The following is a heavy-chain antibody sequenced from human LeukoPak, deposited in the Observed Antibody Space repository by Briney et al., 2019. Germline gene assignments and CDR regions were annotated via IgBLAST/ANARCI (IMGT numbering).Heavy chain of an antibody. V-gene: IGHV3-11*03. CDR1: GFTLSDYY. D-gene: IGHD2-2*01. CDR2: ISSSSSYT. J-gene: IGHJ6*02. Sequence: GGSLRLSCAASGFTLSDYYMSWIRQAPGKGLEWISYISSSSSYTKYADSMKGRFTISRDNAKNSLYLQMNSLRAEDTAVYYCAKSLVAALNYGMDVWGQGTTVTVSS. CDR3: AKSLVAALNYGMDV.